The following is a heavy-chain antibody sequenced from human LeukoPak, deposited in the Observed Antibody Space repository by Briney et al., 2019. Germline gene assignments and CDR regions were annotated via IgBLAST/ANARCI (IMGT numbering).Heavy chain of an antibody. CDR2: IYYSGST. V-gene: IGHV4-31*03. J-gene: IGHJ4*02. Sequence: SQTLSLTCTVSGGSISSGAYYWSWIRQHPGKGLEWIGYIYYSGSTYYSPSLKSRVTISVDTSKNQFSLKLSSVTAADTAVYYCARDYGGNFGYWGQGTLVTVSS. D-gene: IGHD4-23*01. CDR1: GGSISSGAYY. CDR3: ARDYGGNFGY.